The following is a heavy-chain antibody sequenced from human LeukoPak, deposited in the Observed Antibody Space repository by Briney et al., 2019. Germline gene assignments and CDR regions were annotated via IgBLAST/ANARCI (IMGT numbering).Heavy chain of an antibody. V-gene: IGHV3-23*01. J-gene: IGHJ4*02. Sequence: GGSLRLSCAASGFTFSSYAMSWVRQAPGKGLEWVSAISGSGGSTYYADSVKGRFTISRDKSKNTLYLQMNSLRAEDTAVYYCAKDRATMIVVAQWDYWGQGTLVTVSS. CDR1: GFTFSSYA. D-gene: IGHD3-22*01. CDR2: ISGSGGST. CDR3: AKDRATMIVVAQWDY.